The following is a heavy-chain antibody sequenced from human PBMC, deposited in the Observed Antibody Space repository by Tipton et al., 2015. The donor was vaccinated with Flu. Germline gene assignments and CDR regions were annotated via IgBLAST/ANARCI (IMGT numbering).Heavy chain of an antibody. V-gene: IGHV3-30*04. CDR1: EFTFSNYA. CDR3: ARALGGSYYLSAFDM. J-gene: IGHJ3*02. CDR2: ISYDASNK. Sequence: RSLRLSCTASEFTFSNYAMHWVRQAPGKGLEWVAIISYDASNKNNADSVKGRFTISRDNSKNTLYLQMNSLRPEDTAVYYCARALGGSYYLSAFDMWGQGTKVTVSS. D-gene: IGHD1-26*01.